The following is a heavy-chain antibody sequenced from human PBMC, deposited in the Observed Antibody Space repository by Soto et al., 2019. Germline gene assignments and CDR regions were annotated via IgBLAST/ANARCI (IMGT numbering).Heavy chain of an antibody. V-gene: IGHV4-39*01. Sequence: PSETLSLTCTVSGGSISSSSYYWGWIRQPPGKGLEWIGSIYYSGSTYYNPSLKSRVTISVDTSKNQFSLKLSSMPAADSAVYFCARVGSSIATRTFDYWGQGTLVTVSS. CDR2: IYYSGST. CDR3: ARVGSSIATRTFDY. D-gene: IGHD6-6*01. J-gene: IGHJ4*02. CDR1: GGSISSSSYY.